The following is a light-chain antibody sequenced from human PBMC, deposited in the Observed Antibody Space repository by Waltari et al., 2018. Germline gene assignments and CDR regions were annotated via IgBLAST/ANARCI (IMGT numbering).Light chain of an antibody. V-gene: IGLV7-46*01. CDR2: DTS. CDR3: LLSYSGARV. J-gene: IGLJ2*01. CDR1: TGAVTSGHS. Sequence: QAVVTQEPSLTVSPGGTVTPTCGSSTGAVTSGHSPYWFQQKSGQAPRTLISDTSNKHPWTPARFSGSLLGGKAALTLSGAQPEDEADYYCLLSYSGARVFGGGTKLTVL.